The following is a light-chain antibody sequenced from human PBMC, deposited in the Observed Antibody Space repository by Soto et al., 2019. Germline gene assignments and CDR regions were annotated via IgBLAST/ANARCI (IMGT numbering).Light chain of an antibody. CDR1: QSISSNS. CDR2: AAS. Sequence: EIVLTQSPGTLSLSPGERATLSCRVSQSISSNSLAWYQQKPGQAPRLLIYAASSRATGIPDRFSGSGAGTDFTLTIGGLAPEDFAVYYCQRDSFGQGTKLEIK. J-gene: IGKJ2*03. V-gene: IGKV3-20*01. CDR3: QRDS.